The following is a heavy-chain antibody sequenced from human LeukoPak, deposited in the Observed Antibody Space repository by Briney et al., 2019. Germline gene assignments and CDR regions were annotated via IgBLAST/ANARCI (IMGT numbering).Heavy chain of an antibody. Sequence: GGSLRLSCAASGFTFSSYAMSWVRQAPGKGLEWVAVIWYDGSNKYYADSVKGRFTISRDNSKNTLYLQMNSLRAEDTAVYYCAREDHNWVHDAFDIWGQGTMVTVSS. CDR3: AREDHNWVHDAFDI. J-gene: IGHJ3*02. CDR1: GFTFSSYA. V-gene: IGHV3-33*08. D-gene: IGHD1-20*01. CDR2: IWYDGSNK.